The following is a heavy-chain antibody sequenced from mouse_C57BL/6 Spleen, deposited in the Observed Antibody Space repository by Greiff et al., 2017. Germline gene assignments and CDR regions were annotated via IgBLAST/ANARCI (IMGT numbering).Heavy chain of an antibody. CDR3: ARPTTPYSNSFDY. J-gene: IGHJ2*01. CDR1: GFTFTDYY. V-gene: IGHV7-3*01. Sequence: EVKLMESGGGLVQPGGSLSLSCAASGFTFTDYYMSWVRQPPGKALEWLGFIRNKANGYTTEYSASVKGRFTISRDNSQSILYLQVNALRAEDSATYYCARPTTPYSNSFDYWGQGTTLTVSS. CDR2: IRNKANGYTT. D-gene: IGHD2-5*01.